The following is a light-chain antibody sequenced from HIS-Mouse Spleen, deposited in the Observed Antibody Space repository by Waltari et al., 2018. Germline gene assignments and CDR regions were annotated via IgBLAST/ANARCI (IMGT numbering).Light chain of an antibody. CDR1: SSDVGSYNL. V-gene: IGLV2-23*01. Sequence: QSALTQPASVSGSPGQSITISCTGPSSDVGSYNLVSWYQQHPGKAPKLRIYEGSKRPSGVSNRFSGSKSGNTASLTISGLQAEDEADYYCCSYAGSSTDVVFGGGTKLTVL. J-gene: IGLJ2*01. CDR3: CSYAGSSTDVV. CDR2: EGS.